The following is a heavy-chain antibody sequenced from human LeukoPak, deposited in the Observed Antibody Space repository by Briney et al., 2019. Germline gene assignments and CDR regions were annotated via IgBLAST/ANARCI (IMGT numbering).Heavy chain of an antibody. J-gene: IGHJ4*02. CDR3: ARAEWSVAGTFFDY. D-gene: IGHD6-19*01. V-gene: IGHV4-4*07. Sequence: SETLSLTCTVSGGSISSYYWSWIRQPAGKGLEWIGRIYTSGSTNYNPSLKSRVTRSVDTSKNQFSLKLSSVTAADTAVYYCARAEWSVAGTFFDYWGQGTLVTVSS. CDR2: IYTSGST. CDR1: GGSISSYY.